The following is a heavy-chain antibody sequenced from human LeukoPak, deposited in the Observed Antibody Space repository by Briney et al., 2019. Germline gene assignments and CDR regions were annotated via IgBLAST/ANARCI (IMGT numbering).Heavy chain of an antibody. J-gene: IGHJ6*02. V-gene: IGHV3-48*01. D-gene: IGHD1-7*01. CDR1: GFTFSTYG. CDR2: ISSSSSTI. Sequence: QTGGSLRLSCAESGFTFSTYGMNWVRQAPGKGLEWVSYISSSSSTIYYADSVKGRFTISRDNAKNSLYLQMNSLRAEDTAVYYCARDLRVELHGSYYYYYGMDVWGQGTTVTVSS. CDR3: ARDLRVELHGSYYYYYGMDV.